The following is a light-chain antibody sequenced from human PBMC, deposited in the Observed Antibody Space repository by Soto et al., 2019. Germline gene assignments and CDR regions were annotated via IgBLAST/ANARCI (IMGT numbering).Light chain of an antibody. Sequence: QSALTQPPSASGSPGQSVTISCTGTSSDVGGYNYVSWYQQHPGKAPKLMIYEVIKRPSGVPHRFSGSKSGNTASLTVSGLQSEYDADYYCSSYAGSNDLIFGGGTKLTVL. CDR1: SSDVGGYNY. J-gene: IGLJ2*01. V-gene: IGLV2-8*01. CDR3: SSYAGSNDLI. CDR2: EVI.